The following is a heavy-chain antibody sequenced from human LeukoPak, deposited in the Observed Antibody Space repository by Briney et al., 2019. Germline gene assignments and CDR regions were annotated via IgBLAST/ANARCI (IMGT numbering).Heavy chain of an antibody. J-gene: IGHJ3*02. V-gene: IGHV3-20*04. CDR2: INWNGGST. D-gene: IGHD3-22*01. CDR1: GFTFDDYG. Sequence: GGSLRLSCAASGFTFDDYGMSWVRQAPGKGLEWVSGINWNGGSTGYADSVKGRFTISRDNAKNSLYLQMNSLRAEDTALCYCARGNEYYDSSGYHLDAFGIWGQGTMVTVSS. CDR3: ARGNEYYDSSGYHLDAFGI.